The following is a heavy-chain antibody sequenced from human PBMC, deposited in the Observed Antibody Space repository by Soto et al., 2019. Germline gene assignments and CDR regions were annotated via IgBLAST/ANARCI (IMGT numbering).Heavy chain of an antibody. CDR3: AINYGHYAFDS. CDR1: GFTVSSNY. J-gene: IGHJ3*02. D-gene: IGHD4-17*01. Sequence: GGSLRLSCAASGFTVSSNYMSWVRQAPGKGLEWVSVIYSGGSTYYADSVKGRFTISRDNSKNTLYLQMNSLRAEDTAVYYCAINYGHYAFDSRGPGTMVTVSS. CDR2: IYSGGST. V-gene: IGHV3-66*01.